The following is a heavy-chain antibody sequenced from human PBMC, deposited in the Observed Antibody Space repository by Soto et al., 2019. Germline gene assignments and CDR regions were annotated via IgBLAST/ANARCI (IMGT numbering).Heavy chain of an antibody. J-gene: IGHJ5*02. CDR1: GYTFTSYD. CDR3: ARGAYCSGGSCYFTWFDP. V-gene: IGHV1-8*01. CDR2: MNPNSGNT. Sequence: ASVKVSCKASGYTFTSYDINWVRQATGQGLEWMGWMNPNSGNTGYAQKFQGRVTMTKNTSISTAYMELSSLRSEDTAVYYCARGAYCSGGSCYFTWFDPWGQGTLVTVSS. D-gene: IGHD2-15*01.